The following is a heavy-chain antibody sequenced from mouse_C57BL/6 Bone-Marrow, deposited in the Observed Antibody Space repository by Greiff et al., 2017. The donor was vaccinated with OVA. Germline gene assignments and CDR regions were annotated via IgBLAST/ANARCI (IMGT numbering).Heavy chain of an antibody. CDR2: IYPSDSET. J-gene: IGHJ1*03. CDR3: AVLSGYFDV. Sequence: QVQLQQPGAELVRPGSSVKLSCKASGYTFTSYWMDWVKQRPGQGLEWIGNIYPSDSETHYNQKFKVKATLTVDKSSSTAYMQLSSLTSEDSAVYYCAVLSGYFDVWGTGTTVTVSS. V-gene: IGHV1-61*01. CDR1: GYTFTSYW. D-gene: IGHD6-2*01.